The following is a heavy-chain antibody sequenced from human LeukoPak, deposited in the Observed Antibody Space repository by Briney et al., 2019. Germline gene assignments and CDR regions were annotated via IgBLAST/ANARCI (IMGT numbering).Heavy chain of an antibody. CDR3: ARGPRNYYDSSGFGYYFDY. CDR2: IKTDGSST. D-gene: IGHD3-22*01. Sequence: GGSLRLSCAASGFTFSDYWMHWVRQAPGKGLVWVSRIKTDGSSTSYADSVKGRFTISRDNAKNTLYLQMNSLRAEDTAVYYCARGPRNYYDSSGFGYYFDYWGQGTLVTVSS. J-gene: IGHJ4*02. V-gene: IGHV3-74*01. CDR1: GFTFSDYW.